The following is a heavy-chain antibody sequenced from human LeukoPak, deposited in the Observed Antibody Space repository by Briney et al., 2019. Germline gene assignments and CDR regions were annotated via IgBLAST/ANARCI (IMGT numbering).Heavy chain of an antibody. Sequence: PSETLSLTCTISGDSVNSASHYWSWIRQPAGEGLGWIGRIYTSGSTNYNPSIKSRVTISVATSKNQFSLKLSSVAAADTAVYYCAREGQGAFDIWGQGTMVTVSS. CDR2: IYTSGST. V-gene: IGHV4-61*02. J-gene: IGHJ3*02. CDR1: GDSVNSASHY. CDR3: AREGQGAFDI.